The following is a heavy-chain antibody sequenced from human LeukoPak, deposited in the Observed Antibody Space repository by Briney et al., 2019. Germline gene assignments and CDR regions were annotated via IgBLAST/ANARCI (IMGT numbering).Heavy chain of an antibody. D-gene: IGHD6-13*01. CDR1: GFTFSSYA. Sequence: PGGSLRLSCAASGFTFSSYAMHWVRQAPGKGLEWVAVISYDGSNKYYADSVKGRFTISRDNSKNTLYLQMNSLRAEDTAVYYCARDSGGRVYNYWGQGTLVTVSS. J-gene: IGHJ4*02. V-gene: IGHV3-30-3*01. CDR2: ISYDGSNK. CDR3: ARDSGGRVYNY.